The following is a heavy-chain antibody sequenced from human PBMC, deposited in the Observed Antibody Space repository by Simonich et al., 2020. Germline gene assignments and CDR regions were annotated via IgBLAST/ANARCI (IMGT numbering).Heavy chain of an antibody. CDR1: GYTFTGYY. Sequence: QVQLVQSGAEVKKPGASVKVSCKASGYTFTGYYMHWVRQAPGQGREWMGWINPNSGGTNDAQKFQGRVTRTRDTSISTAYMELSRLRSDDTAVYYCARNGLVGILKAFDIWGQGTMVTVSS. CDR3: ARNGLVGILKAFDI. D-gene: IGHD2-21*01. V-gene: IGHV1-2*02. CDR2: INPNSGGT. J-gene: IGHJ3*02.